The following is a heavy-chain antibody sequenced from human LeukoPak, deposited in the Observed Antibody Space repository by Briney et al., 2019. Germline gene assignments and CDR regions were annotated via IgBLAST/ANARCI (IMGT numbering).Heavy chain of an antibody. J-gene: IGHJ4*02. V-gene: IGHV3-21*01. CDR2: ISSSSSYI. D-gene: IGHD3-3*01. CDR3: AKENDFWSGPEG. CDR1: GFTFSSYS. Sequence: PGGSLRLSCAASGFTFSSYSMNWVRQAPGKGLEWVSSISSSSSYIYYADSVKGRFTISRDNAKNSLYLQMNSLRAEDTAVYYCAKENDFWSGPEGWGQGTLVTVSS.